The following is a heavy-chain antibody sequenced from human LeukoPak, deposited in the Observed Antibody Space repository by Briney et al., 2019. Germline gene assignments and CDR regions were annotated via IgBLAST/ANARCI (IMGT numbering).Heavy chain of an antibody. V-gene: IGHV1-2*02. Sequence: AASVKVSCKASGYTFTGYYMHWVRQAPGQGLEWMGWINPNSGGTNYAQKFQGRVTMTRDTSISTAYMELSRLRSDDTAVYYCARDRSSGWYLEVTLIAFYGMDVWGQGTTVTVSS. D-gene: IGHD6-19*01. CDR1: GYTFTGYY. J-gene: IGHJ6*02. CDR3: ARDRSSGWYLEVTLIAFYGMDV. CDR2: INPNSGGT.